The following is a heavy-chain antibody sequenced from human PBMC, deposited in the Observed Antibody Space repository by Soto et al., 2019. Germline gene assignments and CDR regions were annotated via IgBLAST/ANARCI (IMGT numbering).Heavy chain of an antibody. CDR3: AERPRLAVRAAFAY. CDR2: ISGSGGST. J-gene: IGHJ4*02. Sequence: GKGLEWVSAISGSGGSTYYADSVKGRFTISRDNSKDTLYLQMNSLRAEDTAVYYCAERPRLAVRAAFAYRGKGTLVPVSS. V-gene: IGHV3-23*01. D-gene: IGHD6-6*01.